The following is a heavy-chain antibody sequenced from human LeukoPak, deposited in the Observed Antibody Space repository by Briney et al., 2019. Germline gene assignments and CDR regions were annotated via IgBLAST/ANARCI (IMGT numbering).Heavy chain of an antibody. V-gene: IGHV3-7*01. J-gene: IGHJ4*02. CDR3: ARDPPGTAVAGYDY. D-gene: IGHD6-19*01. Sequence: GGSLTLTCAASGFMLITYWMSWVRQAPGKGLEWVAHVNQDGSEKYYVDSVKGRVTISRDNAKNSLFLQMHSLRAEDTAVYYCARDPPGTAVAGYDYWGQGTLVTVSS. CDR2: VNQDGSEK. CDR1: GFMLITYW.